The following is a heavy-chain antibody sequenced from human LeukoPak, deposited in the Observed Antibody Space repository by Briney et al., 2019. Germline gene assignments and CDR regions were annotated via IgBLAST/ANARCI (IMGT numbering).Heavy chain of an antibody. D-gene: IGHD1-7*01. CDR1: GFTFSSIW. Sequence: GGSLRLSCAASGFTFSSIWMSWVRQAPGKGLEWVANINQDGREKYYVDSVKGRFTISRDNAKNSLYLQMNSLRAEDTAVYYCAKRRGLELLYYYYMDVWGKGTTVTVSS. CDR3: AKRRGLELLYYYYMDV. V-gene: IGHV3-7*03. J-gene: IGHJ6*03. CDR2: INQDGREK.